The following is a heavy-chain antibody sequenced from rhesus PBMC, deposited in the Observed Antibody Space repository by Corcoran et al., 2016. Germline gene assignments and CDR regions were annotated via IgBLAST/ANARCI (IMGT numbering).Heavy chain of an antibody. CDR2: ISGSSGST. Sequence: QVQLQESGPGLVKPSETLSLTCAVSGGSISSSNWWSWIRRPPGKGLEWIGYISGSSGSTYYNPSLKSRVTISTDTSKNQFSLKLSSVTAADTAVYYCARASYSGSWTGIDYWGQGVLVTVSS. CDR1: GGSISSSNW. J-gene: IGHJ4*01. V-gene: IGHV4-65*01. D-gene: IGHD6-25*01. CDR3: ARASYSGSWTGIDY.